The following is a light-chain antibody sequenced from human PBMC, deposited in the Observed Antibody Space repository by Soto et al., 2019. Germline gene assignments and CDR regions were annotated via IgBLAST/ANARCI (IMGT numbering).Light chain of an antibody. CDR3: RRYNKWPLT. J-gene: IGKJ3*01. V-gene: IGKV3-15*01. CDR1: QSLSSRN. Sequence: ELVLTHSPGTLSLSPGERATLSCRASQSLSSRNLAWYQQKPGQAPRLLIYGASTRATGIPARFSGSGSGTRFAPTIRSQQSEDFAVYDCRRYNKWPLTFGPGTKVD. CDR2: GAS.